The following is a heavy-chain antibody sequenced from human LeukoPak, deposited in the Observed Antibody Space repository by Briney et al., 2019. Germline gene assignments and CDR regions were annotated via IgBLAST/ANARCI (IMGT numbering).Heavy chain of an antibody. CDR3: TRTEEVGATPFDF. D-gene: IGHD1-26*01. V-gene: IGHV3-73*01. Sequence: GGSLRLSCAASRFTFSDSAMHWVRQASGKGLEWVGRIRSKANSYATAYAASVKGRFTISRDDSKNTAYLQMNSLITEDTAVYYCTRTEEVGATPFDFWGQGILVTVSS. CDR1: RFTFSDSA. CDR2: IRSKANSYAT. J-gene: IGHJ4*02.